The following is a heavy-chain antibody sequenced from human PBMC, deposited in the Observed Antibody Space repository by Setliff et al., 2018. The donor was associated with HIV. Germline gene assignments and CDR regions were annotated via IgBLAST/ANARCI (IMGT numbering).Heavy chain of an antibody. Sequence: SETLSLTCTVYGVSFSGYYWSWIRQPPGKGLEWIGYIYYSGTTNYNPSLKRRVTMSVDTSKNQFSLKLSSVTAADTAVYYCARNFWNGPPDYYYYGLDVWGQGTTVTVSS. CDR3: ARNFWNGPPDYYYYGLDV. D-gene: IGHD3-3*01. CDR1: GVSFSGYY. CDR2: IYYSGTT. V-gene: IGHV4-59*12. J-gene: IGHJ6*02.